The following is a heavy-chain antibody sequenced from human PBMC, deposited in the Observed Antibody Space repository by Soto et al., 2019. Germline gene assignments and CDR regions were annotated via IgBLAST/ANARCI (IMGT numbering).Heavy chain of an antibody. CDR1: GFTFTSSA. CDR2: IVVGSGNT. CDR3: AAEIEWELLGHAFDI. D-gene: IGHD1-26*01. Sequence: QMQLVQSGPEVKKPGTSVKVSCKASGFTFTSSAVQWVRQARGQRLEWIGWIVVGSGNTNYAQKFQERVTITRDMSTSTAYMELSSLRSEDTAVYYCAAEIEWELLGHAFDIWGQGTMVTVSS. J-gene: IGHJ3*02. V-gene: IGHV1-58*01.